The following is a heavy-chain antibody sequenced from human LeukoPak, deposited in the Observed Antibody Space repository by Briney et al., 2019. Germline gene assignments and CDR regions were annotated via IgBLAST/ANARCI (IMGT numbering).Heavy chain of an antibody. V-gene: IGHV4-59*12. CDR3: ARCVGIVVVTYFDY. Sequence: PSETLSLTCTVSGGSISSYYWSWIRQPPGKGLEWIGYIYYSGSTNYNPSLKSRVTISVDTSKNQFSLKLSSVTAADTAVYYCARCVGIVVVTYFDYWGQGTLVTVSS. D-gene: IGHD2-21*02. CDR2: IYYSGST. J-gene: IGHJ4*02. CDR1: GGSISSYY.